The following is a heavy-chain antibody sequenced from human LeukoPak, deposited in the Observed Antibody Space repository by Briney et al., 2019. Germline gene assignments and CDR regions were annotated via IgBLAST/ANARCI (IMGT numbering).Heavy chain of an antibody. CDR3: AAGVSGYPFGY. J-gene: IGHJ4*02. D-gene: IGHD3-22*01. Sequence: ASVKVSCKASGGTFSSYAISWVRQAPGQGLEWMGGIIPIFGTANCAQKFQGRVTITADESTSTAYMELSSLRSEDTAVYYCAAGVSGYPFGYWGQGTLVTVSS. CDR2: IIPIFGTA. CDR1: GGTFSSYA. V-gene: IGHV1-69*13.